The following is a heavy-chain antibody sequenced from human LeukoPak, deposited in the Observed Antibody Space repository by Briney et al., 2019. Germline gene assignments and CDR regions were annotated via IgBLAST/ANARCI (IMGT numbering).Heavy chain of an antibody. D-gene: IGHD4-17*01. CDR2: IKYDGSNK. V-gene: IGHV3-30*02. J-gene: IGHJ5*02. CDR3: AKTYTTGLEP. Sequence: GGSLRLSCAASGFIFSNYGMHWVRQAPGKGLEWLAFIKYDGSNKAMVDSVRGRFTISRDNSKDTLYLQMNSLRVEDTAVYYCAKTYTTGLEPWGQGTLVTVSS. CDR1: GFIFSNYG.